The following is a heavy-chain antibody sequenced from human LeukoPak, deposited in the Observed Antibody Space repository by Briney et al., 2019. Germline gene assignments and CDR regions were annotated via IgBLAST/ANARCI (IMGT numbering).Heavy chain of an antibody. Sequence: ASVKVSCKASGYTFTSCDINWVRQATGQGLEWMGWMNPNSGNTGYAQKFQGRVTITRNTSISTAYMELSSLRSEDTAVYYCARGPIAAATGGYFDYWGQGTLVTVSS. D-gene: IGHD6-13*01. CDR3: ARGPIAAATGGYFDY. CDR2: MNPNSGNT. V-gene: IGHV1-8*03. J-gene: IGHJ4*02. CDR1: GYTFTSCD.